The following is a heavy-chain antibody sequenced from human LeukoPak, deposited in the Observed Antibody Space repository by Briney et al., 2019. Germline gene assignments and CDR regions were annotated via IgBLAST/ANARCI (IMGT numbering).Heavy chain of an antibody. CDR3: ARDYYDILTGRFQFDF. Sequence: PSETLSLTCTVSGASISSYYWTWIRQPPGKGLEWIGDIHYSGSTNYNPSLKSRVTISIDTPKNQFSLKLSSVTAAGTALYYCARDYYDILTGRFQFDFWGQGALVTVSS. J-gene: IGHJ4*02. CDR2: IHYSGST. D-gene: IGHD3-9*01. CDR1: GASISSYY. V-gene: IGHV4-59*01.